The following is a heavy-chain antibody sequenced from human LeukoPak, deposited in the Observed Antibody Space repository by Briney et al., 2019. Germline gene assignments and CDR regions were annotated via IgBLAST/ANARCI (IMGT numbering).Heavy chain of an antibody. CDR1: GFTFSSYG. V-gene: IGHV3-33*01. J-gene: IGHJ4*02. Sequence: GGSLRLSCAASGFTFSSYGMHWVRRAPGKGLEWVAVIWYDGSNKYYADSVKGRFTISRDNSKNTLYLQMNSLRAEDTAVYYCAREGTCSGGSCSPDYWGQGTLVTVSS. CDR2: IWYDGSNK. D-gene: IGHD2-15*01. CDR3: AREGTCSGGSCSPDY.